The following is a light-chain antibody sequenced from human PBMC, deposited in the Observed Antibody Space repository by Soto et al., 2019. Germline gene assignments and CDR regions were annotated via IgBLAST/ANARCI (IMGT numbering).Light chain of an antibody. CDR3: QQYGSSMFS. CDR1: QSVSSNY. Sequence: EIVLTQSPGTLSLSPGERATLSCRARQSVSSNYLAWYQQKPGQAPRLLIYGASSRATGIPDRFRGSGSGTDFTLTISRLEPEDFAVYYCQQYGSSMFSFGQGTKLEIK. J-gene: IGKJ2*01. CDR2: GAS. V-gene: IGKV3-20*01.